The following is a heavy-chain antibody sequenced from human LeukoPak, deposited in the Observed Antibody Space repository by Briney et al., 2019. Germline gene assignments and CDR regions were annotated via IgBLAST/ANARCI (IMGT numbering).Heavy chain of an antibody. D-gene: IGHD6-13*01. J-gene: IGHJ4*02. CDR2: INPNSGGT. V-gene: IGHV1-2*02. CDR3: ARDRGPPNIAAAPFGY. Sequence: ASVKVSCKSSGYTFTGYYMHWVRQAPGQGLEWMGWINPNSGGTNYAQKFQGRVTMTRDTSISTAYMELSRLRSDDTAVYYCARDRGPPNIAAAPFGYWGQGTLVTVS. CDR1: GYTFTGYY.